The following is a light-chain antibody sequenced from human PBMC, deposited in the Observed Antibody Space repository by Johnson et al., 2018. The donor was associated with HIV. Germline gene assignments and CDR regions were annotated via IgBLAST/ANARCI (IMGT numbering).Light chain of an antibody. CDR1: SSNIGNNY. V-gene: IGLV1-51*01. Sequence: QSVLTQPPSVSAAPGQKVTISCSGSSSNIGNNYVSWYQQLPGTAPKLLIYDNNKRPSGIPDRFSGSKSGTSATLGITGLQTGDEADYYCGTWDNSLSAGGAFGTGTKVPFL. J-gene: IGLJ1*01. CDR3: GTWDNSLSAGGA. CDR2: DNN.